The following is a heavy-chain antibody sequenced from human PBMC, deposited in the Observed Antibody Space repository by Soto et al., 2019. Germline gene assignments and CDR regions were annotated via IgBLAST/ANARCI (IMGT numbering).Heavy chain of an antibody. D-gene: IGHD1-26*01. CDR3: AKADRSSLDNDAFDI. CDR1: GFTFSIYA. J-gene: IGHJ3*02. V-gene: IGHV3-23*01. CDR2: ISGSGGST. Sequence: GGSLRLSCAASGFTFSIYAMSWVRQGPGKGLEWVSAISGSGGSTYYADSVKGRFTISRDNSKNTLYLQMNSLRAEDTAVYYCAKADRSSLDNDAFDISGQGTMVTVSS.